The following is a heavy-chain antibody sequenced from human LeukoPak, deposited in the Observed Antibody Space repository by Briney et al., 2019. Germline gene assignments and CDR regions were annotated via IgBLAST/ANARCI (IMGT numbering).Heavy chain of an antibody. CDR3: ARVGTGSFDY. Sequence: SETLSLTCTVSGGSISTYYWSWIRQPPGKGLEWIGYIYYSGNTNYNPSLKSRVTISVNTSKNQFSLKLSSVTAADTAVYYFARVGTGSFDYWGQGTLVTVSS. D-gene: IGHD3/OR15-3a*01. J-gene: IGHJ4*02. CDR1: GGSISTYY. CDR2: IYYSGNT. V-gene: IGHV4-59*01.